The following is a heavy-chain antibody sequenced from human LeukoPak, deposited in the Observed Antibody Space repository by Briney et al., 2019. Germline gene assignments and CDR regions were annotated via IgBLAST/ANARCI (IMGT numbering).Heavy chain of an antibody. V-gene: IGHV1-69*13. CDR2: IIPIFGTA. CDR3: ARVGGVGGVGATGFDY. CDR1: GGTFSSYA. D-gene: IGHD1-26*01. J-gene: IGHJ4*02. Sequence: ASVKVSCKASGGTFSSYAISWVRQAPGQGLEWMGGIIPIFGTANYAQKFQGRVTITADESTSTAYMELSSLRSDDTAVYYCARVGGVGGVGATGFDYWGQGTLVTVSS.